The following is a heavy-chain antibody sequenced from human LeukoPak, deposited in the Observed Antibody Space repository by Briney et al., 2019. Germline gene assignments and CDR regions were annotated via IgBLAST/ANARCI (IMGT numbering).Heavy chain of an antibody. V-gene: IGHV3-30*02. CDR1: GFTFSSYG. CDR3: AKDRYCSSTSCRYYYGMDV. Sequence: GGSLRLSCAASGFTFSSYGMHWVRQAPGKGLEWEAVIWYDGSNKYYADSVKGRFTISRDNSKNTLYLQMNSLRAEDTAVYYCAKDRYCSSTSCRYYYGMDVWGQGTTVTVSS. D-gene: IGHD2-2*01. J-gene: IGHJ6*02. CDR2: IWYDGSNK.